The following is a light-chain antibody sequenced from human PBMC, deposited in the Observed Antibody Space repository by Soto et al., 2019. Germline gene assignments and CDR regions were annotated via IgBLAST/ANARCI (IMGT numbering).Light chain of an antibody. CDR2: GVS. V-gene: IGKV1-13*02. CDR1: QDISTA. CDR3: QHHISYPRT. Sequence: AIQLTQSPSSLSASVGDRIIITCRASQDISTALAWYQQKPGKAPKILIYGVSTLDSGVPSRFSGSRSGTDYTLTISSLQPADFASYYCQHHISYPRTFGQGTKVEIK. J-gene: IGKJ2*01.